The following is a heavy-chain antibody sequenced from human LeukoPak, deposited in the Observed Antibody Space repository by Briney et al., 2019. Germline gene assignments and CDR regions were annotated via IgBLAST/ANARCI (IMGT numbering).Heavy chain of an antibody. Sequence: SETLSLTCTVSGDSTSSSSYYWGWIRQPPGKGLEWIGSIYYSGSTYYNPSLKSRVTISVDTSKNQFSLKLSSVTAADTAVYYCARDRGGPYSSSWHEYWGQGTLVTVSS. V-gene: IGHV4-39*07. CDR2: IYYSGST. CDR1: GDSTSSSSYY. J-gene: IGHJ4*02. CDR3: ARDRGGPYSSSWHEY. D-gene: IGHD6-13*01.